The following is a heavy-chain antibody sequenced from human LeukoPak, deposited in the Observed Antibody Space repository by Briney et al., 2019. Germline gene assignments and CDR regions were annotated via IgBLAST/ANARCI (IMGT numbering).Heavy chain of an antibody. D-gene: IGHD6-13*01. V-gene: IGHV1-2*02. CDR3: ARDLEPHTIHSSSWYVPHDY. CDR2: INPNSGGT. J-gene: IGHJ4*02. CDR1: GYTFTGYY. Sequence: ASVKVSCKASGYTFTGYYMHWVRQAPGQGLEWMGWINPNSGGTNYAQKFQGRVTMTTDTSTSTAYMELSRLRSDDTAVYYCARDLEPHTIHSSSWYVPHDYWGQGTLVTVSS.